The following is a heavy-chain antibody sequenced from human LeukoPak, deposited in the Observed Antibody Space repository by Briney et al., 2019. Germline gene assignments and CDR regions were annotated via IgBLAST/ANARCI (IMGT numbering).Heavy chain of an antibody. V-gene: IGHV4-34*01. CDR2: INHSGST. D-gene: IGHD1-26*01. J-gene: IGHJ4*02. CDR3: ARGLGSYYGGPVDY. Sequence: PSETLSLTCAVYGGSFSGYYWSWIRQPPGKGLEWIGEINHSGSTNYNPSIKSRVTISVDTSKNQFSLKLSSVTAADTAVYYCARGLGSYYGGPVDYWGQGTLVTVSS. CDR1: GGSFSGYY.